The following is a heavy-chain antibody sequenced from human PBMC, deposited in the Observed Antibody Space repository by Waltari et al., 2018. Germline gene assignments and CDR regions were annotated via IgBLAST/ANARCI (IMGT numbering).Heavy chain of an antibody. Sequence: EVPLVDSGGGLLQPGGSLNLSCVVSASSAGSNHMSWVRQAPGKGLEWVSVIYSYGRTNYAESVKGRFTISRDSSKNTVYLQMSSLRVEDTAIYYCARDPRWYESGDWGQGTLVTVSS. CDR2: IYSYGRT. J-gene: IGHJ4*02. CDR1: ASSAGSNH. D-gene: IGHD2-15*01. V-gene: IGHV3-53*01. CDR3: ARDPRWYESGD.